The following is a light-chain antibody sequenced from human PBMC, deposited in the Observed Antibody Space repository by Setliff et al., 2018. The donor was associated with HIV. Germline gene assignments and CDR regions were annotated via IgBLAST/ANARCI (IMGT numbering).Light chain of an antibody. CDR3: SSYAGSNTDV. V-gene: IGLV2-8*01. CDR2: EVS. CDR1: SSDVGGYNY. J-gene: IGLJ1*01. Sequence: QSALTQPPSASGSPGQSVTISCTGTSSDVGGYNYVSWYQQHPGKAPKLMICEVSKRPSGVPDRFSGSKSGNTASLTVSGLQPADEADYYCSSYAGSNTDVFGTGTKVTVL.